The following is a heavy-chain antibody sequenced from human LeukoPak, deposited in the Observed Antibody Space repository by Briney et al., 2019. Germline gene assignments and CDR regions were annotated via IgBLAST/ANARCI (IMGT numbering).Heavy chain of an antibody. CDR3: TALVGSSSFISFDY. CDR1: GGSISSGDYY. D-gene: IGHD6-6*01. V-gene: IGHV4-39*01. J-gene: IGHJ4*02. Sequence: SQTLSLTCTVSGGSISSGDYYWSWIRQPPGKGLEWIGCIYYSGSTYYNPSLKSRVTISVDTSKNQFSLKLSSVTAADTAVYYCTALVGSSSFISFDYWGQGTLVTVSS. CDR2: IYYSGST.